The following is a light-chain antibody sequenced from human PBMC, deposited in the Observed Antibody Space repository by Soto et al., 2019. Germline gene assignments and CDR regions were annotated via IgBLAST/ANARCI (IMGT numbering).Light chain of an antibody. J-gene: IGKJ4*01. Sequence: EIVMTQSPATPSVSPGERATLSCRASQSVSNNLAWYQQKPGQAPRLLIYGASTRATGIPARFSGSGSGTEFTLTISSLQSEDFAVYYCQQYNNWPPTFGGGTKVEIK. CDR3: QQYNNWPPT. CDR1: QSVSNN. V-gene: IGKV3-15*01. CDR2: GAS.